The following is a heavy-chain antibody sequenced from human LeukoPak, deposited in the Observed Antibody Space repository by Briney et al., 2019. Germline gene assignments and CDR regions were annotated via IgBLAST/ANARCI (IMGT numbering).Heavy chain of an antibody. CDR3: ARVVERGMVRGVYYMDV. D-gene: IGHD3-10*01. V-gene: IGHV4-34*01. CDR2: INHSGST. J-gene: IGHJ6*03. Sequence: SETLSLTCTVSGGSISSYYWSWIRQPPGKGLERIGEINHSGSTNYNPSLKSRVTISVDTSKNQFSLKLSSVTAADTAVYYCARVVERGMVRGVYYMDVWGKGTTVTISS. CDR1: GGSISSYY.